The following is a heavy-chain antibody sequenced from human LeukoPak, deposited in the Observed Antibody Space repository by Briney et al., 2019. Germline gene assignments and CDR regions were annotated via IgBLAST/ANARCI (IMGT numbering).Heavy chain of an antibody. J-gene: IGHJ6*03. CDR2: LSSGNSII. V-gene: IGHV3-48*02. Sequence: GGSLRLSCAASGFTFSSYSMNWVRQAPGKGLEWVSYLSSGNSIIYYADSVKGRFTISRDNAKDSLYLQMNSLRDEDTAVYYCARDAPYDFWSGYQSGYMDVWGKGTTVTVSS. CDR3: ARDAPYDFWSGYQSGYMDV. CDR1: GFTFSSYS. D-gene: IGHD3-3*01.